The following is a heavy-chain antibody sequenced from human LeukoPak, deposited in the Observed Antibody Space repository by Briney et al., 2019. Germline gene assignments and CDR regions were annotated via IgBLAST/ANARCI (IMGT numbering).Heavy chain of an antibody. D-gene: IGHD1-26*01. CDR1: GFTFSSYW. V-gene: IGHV3-7*01. CDR2: IKQDGSEK. Sequence: GGSLRLSCAASGFTFSSYWMSWVRQAPGKGLEWVANIKQDGSEKYYVDSVKGRFTISRDNAKNSLYLQMNSLRAEDTAVYYCARVRWELLRNAFDIWGQGTMVTVSS. CDR3: ARVRWELLRNAFDI. J-gene: IGHJ3*02.